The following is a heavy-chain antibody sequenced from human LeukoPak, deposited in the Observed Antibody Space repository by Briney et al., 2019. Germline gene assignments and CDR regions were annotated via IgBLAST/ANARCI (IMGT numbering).Heavy chain of an antibody. CDR3: ARVVVRAAIGNWFDP. CDR2: IYTSGST. D-gene: IGHD2-2*01. Sequence: SETLSLTCTVSGGSISSYYWSWIRQPAGKGLEWIGRIYTSGSTNYNPSLKSRVTMSVDTSKNQFSLKLSSVTAADTAVYYCARVVVRAAIGNWFDPWGQGTLVTVSS. J-gene: IGHJ5*02. CDR1: GGSISSYY. V-gene: IGHV4-4*07.